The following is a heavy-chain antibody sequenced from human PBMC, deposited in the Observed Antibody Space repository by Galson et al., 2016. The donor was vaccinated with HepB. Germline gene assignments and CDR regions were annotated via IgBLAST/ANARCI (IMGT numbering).Heavy chain of an antibody. Sequence: TLSLTCTVSGGSISSGGYYWSWIRQHPGKGLEWIGYIYYSGSTYYNPSLKSRVTISVDTSKNQFSLRLSSVTAADTAVYYCASSDLSGWYYFDNWGQGTLVTVSS. V-gene: IGHV4-31*03. CDR1: GGSISSGGYY. CDR2: IYYSGST. D-gene: IGHD6-19*01. CDR3: ASSDLSGWYYFDN. J-gene: IGHJ4*02.